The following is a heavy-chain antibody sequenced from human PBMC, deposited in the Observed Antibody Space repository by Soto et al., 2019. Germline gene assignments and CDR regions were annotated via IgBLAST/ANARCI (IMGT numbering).Heavy chain of an antibody. CDR1: GGSXXSSSYX. V-gene: IGHV4-39*01. CDR3: ARHRYYYDSSGYYR. D-gene: IGHD3-22*01. J-gene: IGHJ4*02. CDR2: IYYSGST. Sequence: GLXXPSEXLSLTCXVSGGSXXSSSYXXXXXXXXPGKGLEWIGSIYYSGSTYYNPSLKSRVTISVDTSKNQXXXKLXSVTAADTAVYYCARHRYYYDSSGYYRWGQGTLVTVXS.